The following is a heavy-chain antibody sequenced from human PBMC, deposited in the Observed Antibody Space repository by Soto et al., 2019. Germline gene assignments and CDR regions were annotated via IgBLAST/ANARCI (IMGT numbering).Heavy chain of an antibody. CDR2: MNPNSGNT. CDR1: GYTFTSYD. D-gene: IGHD3-10*01. CDR3: ARERRPFFLRKLDYYYYVMDV. J-gene: IGHJ6*02. V-gene: IGHV1-8*01. Sequence: ASVKVSCKASGYTFTSYDINWVRQATGQGLEWMGWMNPNSGNTDYAQKFQGRVTMTRNTSISTAYMELSSLRSEDTAVCYCARERRPFFLRKLDYYYYVMDVWGQGTTVTVSS.